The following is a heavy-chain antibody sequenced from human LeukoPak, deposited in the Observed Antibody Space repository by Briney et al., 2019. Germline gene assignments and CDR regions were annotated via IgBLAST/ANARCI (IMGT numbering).Heavy chain of an antibody. J-gene: IGHJ5*02. D-gene: IGHD3-22*01. Sequence: ASVKVSCKASGYTFTGYYLHWVRQAPGQGLEWMGWINPNSGGTNYAQKFQGRVTMTRDTSISTAYMDLIRLRSDDTAVYYCARAYYYGRSRYNNNWFDPWGQGTLVTVSS. CDR1: GYTFTGYY. CDR3: ARAYYYGRSRYNNNWFDP. V-gene: IGHV1-2*02. CDR2: INPNSGGT.